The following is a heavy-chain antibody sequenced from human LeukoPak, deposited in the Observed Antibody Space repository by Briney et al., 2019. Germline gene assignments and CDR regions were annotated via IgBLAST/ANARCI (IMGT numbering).Heavy chain of an antibody. J-gene: IGHJ3*02. CDR2: ICYSGST. CDR1: GGSISSYY. V-gene: IGHV4-59*01. D-gene: IGHD3-10*01. CDR3: ARDNTMVRGVSSAFDI. Sequence: PSETLSLTCTVSGGSISSYYWSWIRQPPGKGLEWIGYICYSGSTNYNPSLKSRATISVDTSKNQFSLKLSSVTAADTAVYYCARDNTMVRGVSSAFDIWGQGTMVTVSS.